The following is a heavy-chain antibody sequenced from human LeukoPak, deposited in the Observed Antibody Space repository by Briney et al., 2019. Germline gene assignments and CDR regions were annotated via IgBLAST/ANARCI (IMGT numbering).Heavy chain of an antibody. Sequence: ASVKVSCKASGYTFTSYDINWVRHATGQGLEWMGWMSPNSGDTGYAQKFQGRVTMTRDTSISTDYMELTSLRSEDTAIYYCARGPPNWGFDFWGQGALVTVSS. J-gene: IGHJ4*02. CDR2: MSPNSGDT. D-gene: IGHD7-27*01. CDR3: ARGPPNWGFDF. V-gene: IGHV1-8*01. CDR1: GYTFTSYD.